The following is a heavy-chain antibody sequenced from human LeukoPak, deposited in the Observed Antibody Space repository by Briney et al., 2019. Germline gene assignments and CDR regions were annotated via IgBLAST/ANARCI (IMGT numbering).Heavy chain of an antibody. D-gene: IGHD5-24*01. V-gene: IGHV3-11*01. CDR1: GFTFSDYY. Sequence: PGRSLRLSCAASGFTFSDYYMSWIRQAPGKGLEWVSYISSSGSTIYYADSVKGRFTISRDNAKNSLYLQMNSLRAEDTAVYYCARGSERWLQLIRFDYWGQGTLVTVSS. J-gene: IGHJ4*02. CDR2: ISSSGSTI. CDR3: ARGSERWLQLIRFDY.